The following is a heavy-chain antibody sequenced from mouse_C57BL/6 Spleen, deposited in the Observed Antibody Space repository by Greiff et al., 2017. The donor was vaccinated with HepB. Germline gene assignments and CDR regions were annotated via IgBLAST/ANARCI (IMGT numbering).Heavy chain of an antibody. CDR1: GYTFTSYW. CDR3: ARRGTTVVPYWYFDV. CDR2: IHPNSGST. D-gene: IGHD1-1*01. V-gene: IGHV1-64*01. J-gene: IGHJ1*03. Sequence: QVQLQQSGAELVKPGASVKLSCKASGYTFTSYWMHWVKQRPGQGLEWIGMIHPNSGSTNYNEKFKSKATLTVDKSSSTAYMQLSSLTSEDSAVYYCARRGTTVVPYWYFDVWGTGTTVTVSS.